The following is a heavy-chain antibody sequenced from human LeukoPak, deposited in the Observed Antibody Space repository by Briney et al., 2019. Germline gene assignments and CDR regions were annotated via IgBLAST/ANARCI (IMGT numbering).Heavy chain of an antibody. CDR2: IIPIFGTA. Sequence: VASVKVSCKASGGTFSSYAISWVRQAPGQGLEWMGRIIPIFGTANYAQKFQGRVTITTDESKSTAYMELSSLRSEDTAVYYCARTKNSYTDINTAGFDPWGQGTLVTVSS. V-gene: IGHV1-69*05. CDR1: GGTFSSYA. J-gene: IGHJ5*02. D-gene: IGHD2-15*01. CDR3: ARTKNSYTDINTAGFDP.